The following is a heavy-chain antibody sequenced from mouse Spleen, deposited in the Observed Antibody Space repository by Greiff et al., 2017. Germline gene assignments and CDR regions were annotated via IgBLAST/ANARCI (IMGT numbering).Heavy chain of an antibody. CDR2: IDPEDGDT. CDR1: GFNIKDYY. Sequence: EVQLQQSGAELVRPGASVKLSCTASGFNIKDYYMHWVKQRPEQGLEWIGRIDPEDGDTEYAPKFQGKATMTADTSSNTAYLQLSSLTSEDTAVYYCTRYSYDLYYAMDYWGQGTSVTVSS. J-gene: IGHJ4*01. CDR3: TRYSYDLYYAMDY. V-gene: IGHV14-1*01. D-gene: IGHD2-12*01.